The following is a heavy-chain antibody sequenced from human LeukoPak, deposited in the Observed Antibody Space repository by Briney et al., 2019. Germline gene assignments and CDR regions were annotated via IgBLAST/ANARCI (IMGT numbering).Heavy chain of an antibody. CDR1: GYTFTGYY. CDR3: AGFLYDYYGSGSYSPIGY. CDR2: INPNSGGT. J-gene: IGHJ4*02. V-gene: IGHV1-2*02. Sequence: EASVKVSFKASGYTFTGYYMHWVGQAPGQGLEGMGWINPNSGGTNYAQKFQGRVTITRDTSISTAYMELSRPRSDDTAVYYCAGFLYDYYGSGSYSPIGYWGQGALVTVSS. D-gene: IGHD3-10*01.